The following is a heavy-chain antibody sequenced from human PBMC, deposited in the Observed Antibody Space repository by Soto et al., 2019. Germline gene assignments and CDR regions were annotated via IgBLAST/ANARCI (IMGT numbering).Heavy chain of an antibody. Sequence: SETLSLTCAVYGGSFSGYYWSWIRQPPGKGLEWIGEINHSGSTNYNPSLKSRVTISVDTSKNQFSLKLSSVTAADTAVYYCASGKYYFDYWGQGTLVTVSS. CDR2: INHSGST. CDR3: ASGKYYFDY. CDR1: GGSFSGYY. J-gene: IGHJ4*02. D-gene: IGHD6-13*01. V-gene: IGHV4-34*01.